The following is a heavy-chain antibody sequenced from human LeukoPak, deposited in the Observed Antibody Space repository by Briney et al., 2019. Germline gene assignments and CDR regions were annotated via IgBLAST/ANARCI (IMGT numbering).Heavy chain of an antibody. D-gene: IGHD3-22*01. CDR1: GFDFGAYE. J-gene: IGHJ4*02. Sequence: GGSLRLSCAASGFDFGAYEMNWVRQAPGKGLEWVAYFAGSDTTTYYADSAKGRFIISRDNARNSLYLQMNSLRAEDTALYYCTTLGYHLDSWGQGTLVTVSS. V-gene: IGHV3-48*03. CDR2: FAGSDTTT. CDR3: TTLGYHLDS.